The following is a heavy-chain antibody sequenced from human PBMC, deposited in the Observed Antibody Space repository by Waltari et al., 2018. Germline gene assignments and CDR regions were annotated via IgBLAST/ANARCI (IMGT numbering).Heavy chain of an antibody. J-gene: IGHJ4*02. Sequence: QVQLQQWGAGLLKPSETLAPPCAVQGWSFRGYYCSWVPQPPGKGLEWIGEIKHSGSTNYNPSLKSRVTMSVDTSKNQFSLKLTSVTAADTAVYYCASDRLGYWRISHFYWGQGTLVTVSS. CDR3: ASDRLGYWRISHFY. CDR1: GWSFRGYY. CDR2: IKHSGST. D-gene: IGHD2-2*03. V-gene: IGHV4-34*01.